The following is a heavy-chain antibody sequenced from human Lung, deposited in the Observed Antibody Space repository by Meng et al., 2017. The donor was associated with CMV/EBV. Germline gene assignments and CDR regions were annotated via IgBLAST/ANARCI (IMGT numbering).Heavy chain of an antibody. CDR1: GFTFSTYA. CDR3: ARGVRSNSMIVESYYFDS. V-gene: IGHV3-13*01. CDR2: IGAPADT. D-gene: IGHD3-22*01. Sequence: GGSXRLXCAASGFTFSTYAMSWVRQRAGKGLEWVSSIGAPADTHYPDSVKGRSTISREDAKNSLYLQLNSLRAEDTAVYYCARGVRSNSMIVESYYFDSWXQGTLVTVSS. J-gene: IGHJ4*02.